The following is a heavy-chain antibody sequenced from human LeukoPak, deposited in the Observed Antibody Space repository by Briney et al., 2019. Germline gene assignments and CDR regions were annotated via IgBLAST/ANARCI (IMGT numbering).Heavy chain of an antibody. Sequence: GESLKISCKGSGYSFTSYWIGWVRQAPGQGLEWMGWINPNSGSTNYAQKFQGWVTMTRDTSISTAYMELSRLRSDDTAVYYCARELPLKYSGSYYIFDYWGQGTLATVSS. V-gene: IGHV1-2*04. CDR1: GYSFTSYW. CDR2: INPNSGST. D-gene: IGHD1-26*01. CDR3: ARELPLKYSGSYYIFDY. J-gene: IGHJ4*02.